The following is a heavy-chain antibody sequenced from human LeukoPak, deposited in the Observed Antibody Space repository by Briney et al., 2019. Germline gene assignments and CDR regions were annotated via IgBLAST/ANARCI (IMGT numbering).Heavy chain of an antibody. CDR2: IYHSGST. CDR1: GYSISNDYH. J-gene: IGHJ4*02. V-gene: IGHV4-38-2*02. CDR3: ASRYGSGSYGFDY. D-gene: IGHD3-10*01. Sequence: SETLSLTCTVSGYSISNDYHWGWIRQPPGKGLEWIGNIYHSGSTYYNPSLKSRVTISVDTSKNQFSLKLSSVTAADTAVYYCASRYGSGSYGFDYWGQGTLVTVSS.